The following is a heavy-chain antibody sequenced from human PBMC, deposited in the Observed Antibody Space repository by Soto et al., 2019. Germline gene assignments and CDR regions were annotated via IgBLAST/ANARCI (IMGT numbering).Heavy chain of an antibody. Sequence: GGSLRLSCAASGFTFSSYAMSWVRQAPGKGLEWVSAISGSGGSTYYADSVKGRFTISRDNSKNTLYLQMNSLRAEDTAVYYCAKDRPIYYDSSGYYSFGYWGQGTLVTVSS. V-gene: IGHV3-23*01. CDR1: GFTFSSYA. D-gene: IGHD3-22*01. CDR2: ISGSGGST. J-gene: IGHJ4*02. CDR3: AKDRPIYYDSSGYYSFGY.